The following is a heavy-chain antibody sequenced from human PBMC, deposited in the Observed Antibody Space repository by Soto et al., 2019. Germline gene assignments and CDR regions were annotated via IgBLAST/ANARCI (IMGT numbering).Heavy chain of an antibody. V-gene: IGHV1-69*13. CDR1: GGTFSSYA. J-gene: IGHJ4*02. Sequence: ASVKVSCKASGGTFSSYAISWVRQAPGQGLEWMGGIIPIFGTANYAQKFQGRVTITADESTSTAYMELSSLRSEVTAVYYCARGPDLVYYFDYWGQGTLVTVSS. CDR2: IIPIFGTA. CDR3: ARGPDLVYYFDY.